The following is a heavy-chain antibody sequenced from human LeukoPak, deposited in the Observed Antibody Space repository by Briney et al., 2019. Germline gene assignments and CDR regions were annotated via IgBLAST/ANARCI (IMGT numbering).Heavy chain of an antibody. CDR2: INPNSGGT. Sequence: ASVKVSCKASGYTFTGYYMHWVRQAPGQGLEWMGWINPNSGGTNYAQKFQGRVTMTRATSISTAYMELSRLISDDTAVYYCATLLGAGGLRDYWGQGTLVTVSS. J-gene: IGHJ4*02. CDR1: GYTFTGYY. D-gene: IGHD1-26*01. V-gene: IGHV1-2*02. CDR3: ATLLGAGGLRDY.